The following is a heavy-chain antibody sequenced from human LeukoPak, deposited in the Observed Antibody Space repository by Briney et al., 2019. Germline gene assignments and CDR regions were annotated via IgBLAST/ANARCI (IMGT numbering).Heavy chain of an antibody. V-gene: IGHV3-9*03. CDR2: SSWNSGSI. Sequence: GRSLRLSCAASGFTFDDYAMHWVRQAPGKGLEWVSGSSWNSGSIGYADSVKGRFTISRDNAKNSLYLQMNSLRAEDMALYYCARSVEMATRIDYWGQGTLVTVSS. J-gene: IGHJ4*02. D-gene: IGHD5-24*01. CDR3: ARSVEMATRIDY. CDR1: GFTFDDYA.